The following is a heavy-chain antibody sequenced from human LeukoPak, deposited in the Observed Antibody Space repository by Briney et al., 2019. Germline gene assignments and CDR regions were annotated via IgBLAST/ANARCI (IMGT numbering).Heavy chain of an antibody. CDR2: ISWNGGST. CDR1: GFTFDDYA. V-gene: IGHV3-43D*04. D-gene: IGHD3-3*01. Sequence: PGGSLRLSCAASGFTFDDYAMHWVRQAPGKGLEWVSLISWNGGSTYYADSVKGRFTISRDNSKNSLYLQMNSLRAEDTAFYYCAKGDDPPHGAFDIWGQGTMVTVSS. CDR3: AKGDDPPHGAFDI. J-gene: IGHJ3*02.